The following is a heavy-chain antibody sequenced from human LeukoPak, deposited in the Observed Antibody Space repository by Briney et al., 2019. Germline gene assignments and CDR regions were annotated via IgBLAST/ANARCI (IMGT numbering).Heavy chain of an antibody. CDR2: ISWNGGTT. CDR3: ARLGGNWNAPGDY. J-gene: IGHJ4*02. CDR1: GFTFDDYG. Sequence: PGGSLRLSCAASGFTFDDYGTSWVRQAPGKGLEWVSGISWNGGTTGYADSVKGRFTISRDDAKNSLYLQMNSLRAEDTALYYCARLGGNWNAPGDYWGQGTLVTVSS. D-gene: IGHD1-1*01. V-gene: IGHV3-20*04.